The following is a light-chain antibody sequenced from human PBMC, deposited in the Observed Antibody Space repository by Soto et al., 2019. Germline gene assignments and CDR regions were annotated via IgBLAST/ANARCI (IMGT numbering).Light chain of an antibody. J-gene: IGKJ1*01. CDR1: QGVKDD. Sequence: IQMTQSPSSLSASVGDRVTITCRASQGVKDDLGWYQQIPGKAPKLLIYAASSLQNGVPSIFSGSGAGTHFTLTLSSLQPEDFATYSCLQHYSYPWTFGQGTTVE. CDR2: AAS. V-gene: IGKV1-6*02. CDR3: LQHYSYPWT.